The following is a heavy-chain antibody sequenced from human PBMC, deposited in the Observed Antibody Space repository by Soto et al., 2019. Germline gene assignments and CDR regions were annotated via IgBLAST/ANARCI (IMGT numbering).Heavy chain of an antibody. D-gene: IGHD3-3*01. J-gene: IGHJ4*02. Sequence: PGGSLRLSCASSGFTFSSYAMSWVRQAPGEGLGLVSAISGCGGSTYYADSVKGRFTISRDNSKNTLYLQMNSLRAEDTAVYYCAKARAQYYDFWSGYPVDYWGQGT. CDR2: ISGCGGST. V-gene: IGHV3-23*01. CDR1: GFTFSSYA. CDR3: AKARAQYYDFWSGYPVDY.